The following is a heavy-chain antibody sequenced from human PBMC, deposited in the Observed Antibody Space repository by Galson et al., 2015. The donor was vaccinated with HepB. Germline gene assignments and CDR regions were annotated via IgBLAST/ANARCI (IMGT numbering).Heavy chain of an antibody. D-gene: IGHD3-10*01. CDR1: GFPSSSYG. CDR3: AKERHGLLWFGELDMDY. Sequence: LRLSCAASGFPSSSYGMHWVRQAPGKGLEWVAIISHDGSNKYSADSVKGRFTISRDNSKQTLYLQMNSLRTDDSAVYYCAKERHGLLWFGELDMDYWGQGTLVTVSS. J-gene: IGHJ4*02. CDR2: ISHDGSNK. V-gene: IGHV3-30*18.